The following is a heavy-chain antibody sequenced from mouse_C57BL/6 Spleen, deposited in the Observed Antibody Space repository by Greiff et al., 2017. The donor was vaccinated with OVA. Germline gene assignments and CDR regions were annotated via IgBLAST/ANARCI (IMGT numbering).Heavy chain of an antibody. D-gene: IGHD2-4*01. CDR2: IWSGGST. CDR3: ARNRIYYDETYYFDY. Sequence: VKLVESGPGLVQPSQSLSITCTVSGFSLTSYGVHWVRQSPGKGLEWLGVIWSGGSTDYNAAFISRLSISKDNSKSQVFFKMNSLQADDTAIYYCARNRIYYDETYYFDYWGQGTTLTVSS. CDR1: GFSLTSYG. J-gene: IGHJ2*01. V-gene: IGHV2-2*01.